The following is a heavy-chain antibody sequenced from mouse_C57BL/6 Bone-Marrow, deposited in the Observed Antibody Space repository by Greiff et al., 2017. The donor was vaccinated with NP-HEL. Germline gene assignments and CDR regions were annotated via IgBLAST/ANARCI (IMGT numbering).Heavy chain of an antibody. Sequence: EVQLQQSGPELVKPGASVKISCKASGYTFTDYYMNWVKQSPGKGLEWIGEIYPDNGGTSYNEKFKGKATLTVDKSSSTAYMELRSLTSEDSAVYYDAGCEVGSSDYWGQGTTVTVSS. V-gene: IGHV1-26*01. D-gene: IGHD1-1*02. CDR3: AGCEVGSSDY. CDR1: GYTFTDYY. J-gene: IGHJ2*01. CDR2: IYPDNGGT.